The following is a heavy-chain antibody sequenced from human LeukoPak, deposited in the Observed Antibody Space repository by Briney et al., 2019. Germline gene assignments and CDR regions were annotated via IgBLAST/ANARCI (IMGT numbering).Heavy chain of an antibody. CDR1: GFTFSSYG. Sequence: PGGSLRLSCAASGFTFSSYGMQWVRQAPGKGMEGGAFIRYDGSNKYYADSVKGRLTISRDNSKSTPYLQMNSLRAENTALYYCANSLWEPQCDYWGQGTLVTVSS. V-gene: IGHV3-30*02. J-gene: IGHJ4*02. CDR2: IRYDGSNK. D-gene: IGHD1-26*01. CDR3: ANSLWEPQCDY.